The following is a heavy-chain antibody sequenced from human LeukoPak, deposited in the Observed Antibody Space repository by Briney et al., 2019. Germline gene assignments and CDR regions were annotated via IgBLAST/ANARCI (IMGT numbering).Heavy chain of an antibody. J-gene: IGHJ4*02. CDR2: IYTSGST. D-gene: IGHD3-22*01. Sequence: SETLSLTCTVSGGSISSYYWSWIRQPAGKGLEWIGRIYTSGSTNYNPSLKSRVPMSVDTSKNQFSLKRSSVTAADTAVYYCAGDGSSGYYFGYWGQGTLVTVYS. CDR3: AGDGSSGYYFGY. CDR1: GGSISSYY. V-gene: IGHV4-4*07.